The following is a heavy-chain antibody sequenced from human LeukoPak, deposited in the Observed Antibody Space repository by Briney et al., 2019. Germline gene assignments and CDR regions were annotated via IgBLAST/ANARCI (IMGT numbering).Heavy chain of an antibody. CDR3: AGLNSYYDILTGLDY. J-gene: IGHJ4*02. V-gene: IGHV5-51*01. CDR1: GYSFTNYW. Sequence: GESLKISCKGSGYSFTNYWIGWVRQMPGKGLEWMGIIYPGDSDTRYSPSFQGQVTISADKSISTAYLQWSSLKASDTAIYYCAGLNSYYDILTGLDYWGQGTLVTVSS. CDR2: IYPGDSDT. D-gene: IGHD3-9*01.